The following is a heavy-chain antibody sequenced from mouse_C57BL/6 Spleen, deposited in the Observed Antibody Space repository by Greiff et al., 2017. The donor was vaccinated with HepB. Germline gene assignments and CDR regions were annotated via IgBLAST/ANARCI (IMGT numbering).Heavy chain of an antibody. Sequence: EVKLQESGGGLVKPGGSLKLSCAASGFTFSDYGMHWVRQAPEKGLEWVAYISSGSSTIYYADTVKGRFTISRDNAKNTLFLQMTSLRSEDTAMYYCARGLYRNGRHFDVWGTGTTVTVSS. CDR1: GFTFSDYG. D-gene: IGHD2-1*01. J-gene: IGHJ1*03. CDR3: ARGLYRNGRHFDV. CDR2: ISSGSSTI. V-gene: IGHV5-17*01.